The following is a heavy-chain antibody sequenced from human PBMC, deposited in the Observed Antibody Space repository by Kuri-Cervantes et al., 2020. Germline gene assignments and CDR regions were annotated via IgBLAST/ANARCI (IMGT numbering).Heavy chain of an antibody. V-gene: IGHV4-61*01. CDR3: ASISGYYGDYFDY. Sequence: SETLSLTCTVSGGSVSSGSYYWSWIRQPPGKGLEWIGYIYYSGSTNYNPSLKSRVTISVDTSKNQFSLKLSSVTAADTAVYYCASISGYYGDYFDYWGQGTLVTVSS. CDR2: IYYSGST. J-gene: IGHJ4*02. D-gene: IGHD3-22*01. CDR1: GGSVSSGSYY.